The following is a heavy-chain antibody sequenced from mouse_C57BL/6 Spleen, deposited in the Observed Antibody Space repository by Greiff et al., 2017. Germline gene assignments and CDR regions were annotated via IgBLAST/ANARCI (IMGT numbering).Heavy chain of an antibody. CDR2: INPGSGGT. D-gene: IGHD2-4*01. CDR1: GYAFTNYL. V-gene: IGHV1-54*01. J-gene: IGHJ3*01. Sequence: QVQLQQSGAELVRPGTSVKVSCKASGYAFTNYLIEWVKQRPGQGLEWIGVINPGSGGTNYNEKFKGKATLTADKSSSTAYMQLSSLTSEDSAVYFCARGYYDYDGFAYWGQGTLVTVSA. CDR3: ARGYYDYDGFAY.